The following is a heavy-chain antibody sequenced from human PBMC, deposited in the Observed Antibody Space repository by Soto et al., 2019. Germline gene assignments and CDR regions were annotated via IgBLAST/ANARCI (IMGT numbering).Heavy chain of an antibody. D-gene: IGHD1-1*01. CDR2: ISTSSTYT. CDR3: ASQLWSHDAFDV. Sequence: PGGSLRLSCAASGFNFSDSYMSWIRQAPGKGLEWVSYISTSSTYTNYADSVRGRFTVSRDNAQNSLFLQMNSLRAEDTAVYYCASQLWSHDAFDVWGRGTMVNVSS. J-gene: IGHJ3*01. V-gene: IGHV3-11*06. CDR1: GFNFSDSY.